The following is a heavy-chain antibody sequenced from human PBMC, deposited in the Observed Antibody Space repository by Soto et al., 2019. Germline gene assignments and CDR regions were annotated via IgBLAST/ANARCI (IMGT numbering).Heavy chain of an antibody. CDR3: TTSLMGATNWDAFDI. CDR2: IKSKTDGGTT. D-gene: IGHD1-26*01. J-gene: IGHJ3*02. Sequence: PGGSLRLSCAASGFTFSNAWMSWVRQAPGKGLEWVGRIKSKTDGGTTDYAAPVKGRFTISRDDSKNTLYLQMSSLKTEDTAVYYCTTSLMGATNWDAFDIWGQGRMVTVSS. CDR1: GFTFSNAW. V-gene: IGHV3-15*01.